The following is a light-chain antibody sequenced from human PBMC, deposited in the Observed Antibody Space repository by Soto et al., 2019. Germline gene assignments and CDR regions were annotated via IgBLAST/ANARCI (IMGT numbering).Light chain of an antibody. CDR2: YDN. V-gene: IGLV1-44*01. J-gene: IGLJ1*01. CDR3: AAWDDSRNGRV. Sequence: QSVLTQPPSASGTPGQRVTISCSGSNSNIGSNTVNWYQQLPGTAPKLLIYYDNLRPSGVPDRISGSKSGTSASLAIRGLQSDDEADYYCAAWDDSRNGRVFGTGTKVTVL. CDR1: NSNIGSNT.